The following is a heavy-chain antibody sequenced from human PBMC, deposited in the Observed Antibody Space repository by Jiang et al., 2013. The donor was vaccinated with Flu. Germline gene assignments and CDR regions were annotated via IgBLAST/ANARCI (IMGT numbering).Heavy chain of an antibody. CDR2: IKSKTDGGTT. J-gene: IGHJ6*02. Sequence: AWMNWVRQAPGKGLEWVGRIKSKTDGGTTDYAAPVKGRFTISRDDSKNTLYLQMNSLKTEDTAVYYCTTGEAQQLVLGYYYGMDVWGQGTTVTVSS. CDR1: AW. CDR3: TTGEAQQLVLGYYYGMDV. D-gene: IGHD6-13*01. V-gene: IGHV3-15*07.